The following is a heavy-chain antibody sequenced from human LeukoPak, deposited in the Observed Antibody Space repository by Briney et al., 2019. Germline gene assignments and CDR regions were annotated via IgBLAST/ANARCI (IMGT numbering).Heavy chain of an antibody. J-gene: IGHJ4*02. Sequence: PSETLSLTCTVSGGSISSGGYYWSWIRQHPGKGLEWIGYIYYSGSTYYNPSLKSRVTISVDTSKNQFSLKLSSVTAADTAVYYCARRGPRYYDILTGYYRPFDYWGQGTLVTVSS. D-gene: IGHD3-9*01. V-gene: IGHV4-31*03. CDR2: IYYSGST. CDR1: GGSISSGGYY. CDR3: ARRGPRYYDILTGYYRPFDY.